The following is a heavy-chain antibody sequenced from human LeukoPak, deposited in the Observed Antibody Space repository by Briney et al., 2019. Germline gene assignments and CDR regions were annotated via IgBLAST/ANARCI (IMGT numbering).Heavy chain of an antibody. J-gene: IGHJ4*02. D-gene: IGHD2-2*01. V-gene: IGHV1-69*13. CDR3: ARGGVPAAIPAYFDY. CDR1: GGTFSSYA. Sequence: SVKVSCKASGGTFSSYAISWVRQAPGQGLEWMGGIIPIFGTANYAQKFQGRATITADESTSTAYMELSSLRSEDTAVYYCARGGVPAAIPAYFDYWGQGTLVTVSS. CDR2: IIPIFGTA.